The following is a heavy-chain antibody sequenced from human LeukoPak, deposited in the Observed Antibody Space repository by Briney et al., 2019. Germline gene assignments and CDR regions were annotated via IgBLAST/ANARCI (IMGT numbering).Heavy chain of an antibody. Sequence: GASVKVSCKASGGTFSSYAISWVRQAPGQGLEWMGRIIPILGIANYAQKFQGRVTITADKSTSTAYMELSSLRSEDTAVYYCARPRGLSGSIAVAGTAEYFQHWGQGTLVTVSS. J-gene: IGHJ1*01. CDR2: IIPILGIA. CDR3: ARPRGLSGSIAVAGTAEYFQH. CDR1: GGTFSSYA. D-gene: IGHD6-19*01. V-gene: IGHV1-69*04.